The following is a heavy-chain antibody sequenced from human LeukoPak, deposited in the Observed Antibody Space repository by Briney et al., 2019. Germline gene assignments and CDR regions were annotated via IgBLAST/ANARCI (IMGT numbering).Heavy chain of an antibody. J-gene: IGHJ4*02. CDR2: ISGSGGRT. Sequence: GGSLRLSCAASGFTFSSYAMSWVRQAPGKGLEWVSAISGSGGRTYYADSVKGRFTISRDNSKNTLYLQMNSLRAEDTAVYYCAKELKVAYYGSGSYYIVDYWGQGTLVTVSS. CDR3: AKELKVAYYGSGSYYIVDY. V-gene: IGHV3-23*01. CDR1: GFTFSSYA. D-gene: IGHD3-10*01.